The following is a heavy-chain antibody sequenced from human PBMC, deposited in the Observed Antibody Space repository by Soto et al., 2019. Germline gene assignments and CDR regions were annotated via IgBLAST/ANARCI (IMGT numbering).Heavy chain of an antibody. D-gene: IGHD2-15*01. CDR3: AKDGGGCSGGSCYSRGDDYGDDLDY. V-gene: IGHV3-23*01. CDR2: ISGSGGST. CDR1: GFTFSSYA. Sequence: GGSLRLSCAASGFTFSSYAMSWVRQAPGKGLEWVSAISGSGGSTYYADSVKGRFTISRGNSKNTLYLQMNSLRAEDTAVYYCAKDGGGCSGGSCYSRGDDYGDDLDYWGQGTLVTVSS. J-gene: IGHJ4*02.